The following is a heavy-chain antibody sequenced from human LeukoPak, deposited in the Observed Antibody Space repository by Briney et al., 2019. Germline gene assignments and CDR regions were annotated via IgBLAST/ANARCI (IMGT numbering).Heavy chain of an antibody. CDR1: GFTFSSYG. V-gene: IGHV3-30*02. CDR2: IRYDGSNK. CDR3: AREKDTTNWFDP. D-gene: IGHD1-26*01. J-gene: IGHJ5*02. Sequence: PGGSLRLSCAASGFTFSSYGMHWVRQAPGKGLEWVAFIRYDGSNKYYADSVKGRFTISRDNSKNTLYLQMNSLRAEDTAVYYCAREKDTTNWFDPWGQGTLVTVSS.